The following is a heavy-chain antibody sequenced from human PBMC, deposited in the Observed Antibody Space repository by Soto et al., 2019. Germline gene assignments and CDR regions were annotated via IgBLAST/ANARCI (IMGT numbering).Heavy chain of an antibody. CDR2: ITTSSTSI. V-gene: IGHV3-21*01. D-gene: IGHD6-19*01. CDR3: ARVQWLASHI. J-gene: IGHJ3*02. CDR1: GFTFSSYS. Sequence: EVQLVESGGGLVKPGGSLRLSCAASGFTFSSYSMNWVRQAPGKGLEWVSTITTSSTSIYYSDSVKGRFTISRDNAKNSLNLQMNSLRVEDTAVYYGARVQWLASHIWGQGTMVTVSS.